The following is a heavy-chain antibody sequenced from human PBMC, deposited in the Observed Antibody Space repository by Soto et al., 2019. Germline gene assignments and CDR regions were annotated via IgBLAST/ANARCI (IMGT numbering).Heavy chain of an antibody. CDR1: GFTFSSYA. D-gene: IGHD2-21*02. CDR3: AKAGLLFWHYGMDV. V-gene: IGHV3-23*01. Sequence: PGGSLRLSCAASGFTFSSYAMSWVRQAAGKGLEWVSAISGSGGSTYYADSVKGRFTISRDNSKNTLYLQMNSLRAEDTAVYYCAKAGLLFWHYGMDVWGQGTTVTVSS. J-gene: IGHJ6*02. CDR2: ISGSGGST.